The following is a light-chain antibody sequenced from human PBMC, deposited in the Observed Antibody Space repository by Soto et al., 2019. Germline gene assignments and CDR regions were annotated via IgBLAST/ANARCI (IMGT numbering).Light chain of an antibody. CDR3: QQRTNWRLT. CDR2: DTS. CDR1: QSVGSY. Sequence: DIVLTQSPATLSLSPGERATLSCRASQSVGSYLAWYQQKAVQAPRLLIYDTSNRASGIPARFRGSGSGTDFTLTISRLEPEDFAVYYCQQRTNWRLTFGGGTRVDIK. V-gene: IGKV3-11*01. J-gene: IGKJ4*01.